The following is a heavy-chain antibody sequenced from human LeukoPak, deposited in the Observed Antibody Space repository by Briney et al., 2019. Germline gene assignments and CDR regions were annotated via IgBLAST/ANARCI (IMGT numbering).Heavy chain of an antibody. Sequence: ASVKVSCKASGYTFTSYGISWVRQAPGQGLEWMGWISAYNGNTNYAQKLQGRVTMTTDTSTSTAYMELRSLRSDDTAVYYCARVGYDFWSGYPGWGDYYYMDVWGKGTTVTVSS. CDR1: GYTFTSYG. D-gene: IGHD3-3*01. CDR2: ISAYNGNT. CDR3: ARVGYDFWSGYPGWGDYYYMDV. V-gene: IGHV1-18*01. J-gene: IGHJ6*03.